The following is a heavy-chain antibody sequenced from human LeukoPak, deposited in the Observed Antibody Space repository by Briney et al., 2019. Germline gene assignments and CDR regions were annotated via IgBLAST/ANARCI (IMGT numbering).Heavy chain of an antibody. CDR2: IYYSGST. J-gene: IGHJ3*02. D-gene: IGHD2-2*01. CDR1: GGSISSSSYY. Sequence: SETLSLTCTVSGGSISSSSYYWGWIRQPPGKGLEWIGSIYYSGSTYYNPSLKSRFTISVDTSKNQFSLKLSSVTAADTAVYYCARVGSTSSPPGAFDIWGQGTMVTVSS. CDR3: ARVGSTSSPPGAFDI. V-gene: IGHV4-39*07.